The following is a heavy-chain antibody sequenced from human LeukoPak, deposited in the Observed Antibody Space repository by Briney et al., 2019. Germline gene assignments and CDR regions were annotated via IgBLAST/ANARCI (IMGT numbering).Heavy chain of an antibody. CDR1: GGTFSGYA. J-gene: IGHJ4*02. CDR2: IIPIFGTA. Sequence: GASVKVSCKASGGTFSGYAISWVRQAPGQGLEWMGRIIPIFGTANYAQKFQGRVTITTDESTSTAYMELSSLRSEDTAVYYCAREGYCSGGSCLFDYWGQGTLVTVSS. D-gene: IGHD2-15*01. V-gene: IGHV1-69*05. CDR3: AREGYCSGGSCLFDY.